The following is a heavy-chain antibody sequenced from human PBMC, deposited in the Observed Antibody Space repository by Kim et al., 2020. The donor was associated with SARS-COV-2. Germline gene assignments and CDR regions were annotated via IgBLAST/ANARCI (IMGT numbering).Heavy chain of an antibody. Sequence: PSLKSRVTISADTSKSLFPLRMNSIAAADTAVYYCARGRGWTIAARPFDYWGQGTLVTVSS. CDR3: ARGRGWTIAARPFDY. V-gene: IGHV4-34*01. D-gene: IGHD6-6*01. J-gene: IGHJ4*02.